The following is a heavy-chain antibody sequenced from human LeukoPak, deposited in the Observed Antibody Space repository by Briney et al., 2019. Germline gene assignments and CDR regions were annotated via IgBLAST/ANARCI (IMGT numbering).Heavy chain of an antibody. J-gene: IGHJ3*02. CDR3: ARQSYYYDSRGAFDI. CDR1: GFTFSSYW. V-gene: IGHV3-7*01. D-gene: IGHD3-22*01. CDR2: IKQDGSEK. Sequence: GVSLRLSCAASGFTFSSYWMSWVRQAPGKGLEWVANIKQDGSEKYYVDSVKGRFTISRDNAKNSLYLQMNSLRAEDTAVYYCARQSYYYDSRGAFDIWGQGTMVTVSS.